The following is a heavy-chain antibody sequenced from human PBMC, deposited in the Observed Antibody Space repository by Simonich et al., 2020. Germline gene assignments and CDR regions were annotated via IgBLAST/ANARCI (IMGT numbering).Heavy chain of an antibody. Sequence: EVQLVQSGAEVKKPGESLKISCKGSGYSFTSYWICWVRQMPGKGMEWKGNNYPADSDTRYSPSFQGQVTISADKSISTAYLQWSSLKASDTAMYYCARQLNDFDIWGQGTMVTVSS. CDR1: GYSFTSYW. CDR3: ARQLNDFDI. J-gene: IGHJ3*02. CDR2: NYPADSDT. V-gene: IGHV5-51*01. D-gene: IGHD1-1*01.